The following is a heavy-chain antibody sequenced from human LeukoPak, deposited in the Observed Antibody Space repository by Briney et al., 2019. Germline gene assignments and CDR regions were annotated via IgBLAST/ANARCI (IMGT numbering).Heavy chain of an antibody. V-gene: IGHV1-8*01. Sequence: ASLKVSCKASGYTFTSYDINWVRQATGQGLEWMGWMNPNSGNTGYAQKFQGRVTMTRNTSISTAYMELSSLRSEDTAVYYCARSFPYYYYYYGMDVWGQGTTVTVSS. CDR1: GYTFTSYD. CDR2: MNPNSGNT. CDR3: ARSFPYYYYYYGMDV. D-gene: IGHD2-15*01. J-gene: IGHJ6*02.